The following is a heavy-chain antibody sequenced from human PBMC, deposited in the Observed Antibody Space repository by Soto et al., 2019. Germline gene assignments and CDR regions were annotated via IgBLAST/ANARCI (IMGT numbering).Heavy chain of an antibody. Sequence: SETLSLTCTVSGGSISSGLYYWSWIRQHPGKGLEWIGYIYYSGSTYYNPSLKSRVTISVDTSKNQFSLRLSSVTAADTAVYYCARFWRGLATSYNYYGMVVSGPGTTVTVCS. D-gene: IGHD1-26*01. V-gene: IGHV4-31*03. CDR1: GGSISSGLYY. CDR3: ARFWRGLATSYNYYGMVV. J-gene: IGHJ6*02. CDR2: IYYSGST.